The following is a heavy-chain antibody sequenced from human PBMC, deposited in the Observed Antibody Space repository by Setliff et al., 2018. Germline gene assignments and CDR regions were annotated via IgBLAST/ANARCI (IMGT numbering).Heavy chain of an antibody. V-gene: IGHV4-4*02. CDR2: IYHSGST. CDR1: GGSISSSNW. D-gene: IGHD3-3*01. J-gene: IGHJ4*02. CDR3: AREGLTIFGVVIRRNYFDY. Sequence: PSETLSLTCAVSGGSISSSNWWSWVRQPPGKGLEWIGDIYHSGSTNYNPSLKSRVTISVDKSKNQFSLKLSSVTAADTAVYYCAREGLTIFGVVIRRNYFDYWGQGTLVTVSS.